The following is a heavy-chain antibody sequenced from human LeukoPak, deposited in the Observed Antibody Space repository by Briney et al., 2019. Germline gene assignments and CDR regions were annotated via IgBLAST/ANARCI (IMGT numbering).Heavy chain of an antibody. V-gene: IGHV3-30*02. CDR2: IRYDGSNK. J-gene: IGHJ3*02. CDR1: GFTFSSYA. Sequence: PGGSLRLSCAASGFTFSSYAMHWVRQAPGKGLEWVAFIRYDGSNKYYADSVKGRFTISRDNSKNTLYLQMNNLRAEDTAVYYCARTENSHDAFDIWGQGTMVTVSS. D-gene: IGHD1-1*01. CDR3: ARTENSHDAFDI.